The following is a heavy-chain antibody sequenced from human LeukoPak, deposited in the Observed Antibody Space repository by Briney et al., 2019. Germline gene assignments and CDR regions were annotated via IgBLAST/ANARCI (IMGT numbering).Heavy chain of an antibody. CDR3: ARASRWVSFDI. Sequence: PGGSLRLSCAASGFTVSSNYMTWVRQAPGTGLEWVSIIYGGGSTYYADSVKGRFTISRDNSKNTLYLQMNSLRAEDTAVYYCARASRWVSFDIWGQGTMVTVSS. CDR2: IYGGGST. CDR1: GFTVSSNY. J-gene: IGHJ3*02. D-gene: IGHD5-24*01. V-gene: IGHV3-66*01.